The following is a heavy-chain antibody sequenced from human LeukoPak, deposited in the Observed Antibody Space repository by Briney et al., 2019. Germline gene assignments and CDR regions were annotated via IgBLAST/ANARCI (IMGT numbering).Heavy chain of an antibody. CDR1: GGSISSSRYY. Sequence: SETLSLTCTVSGGSISSSRYYWGWIRQPPGKGLDWIGSISYSGSTYYNSSLKSRLTISVDTSKNQFSLRLSSVTAADTAVYYCASNPRLRYFDYWGQGTLVTVSS. CDR2: ISYSGST. CDR3: ASNPRLRYFDY. V-gene: IGHV4-39*01. J-gene: IGHJ4*02.